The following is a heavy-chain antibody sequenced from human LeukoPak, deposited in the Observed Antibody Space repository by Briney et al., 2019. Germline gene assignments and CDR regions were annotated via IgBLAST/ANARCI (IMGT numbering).Heavy chain of an antibody. J-gene: IGHJ5*02. CDR2: INPNSGGT. CDR1: GYTFTGYY. Sequence: ASVKVSCKASGYTFTGYYMHWVRQAPGQGLEWMGWINPNSGGTNYAQKFQGRVTMTRDTSISTAYMELSRLRSDDTAVHYCAREEGYYDSSGYGPWGQGTLVTVSS. CDR3: AREEGYYDSSGYGP. D-gene: IGHD3-22*01. V-gene: IGHV1-2*02.